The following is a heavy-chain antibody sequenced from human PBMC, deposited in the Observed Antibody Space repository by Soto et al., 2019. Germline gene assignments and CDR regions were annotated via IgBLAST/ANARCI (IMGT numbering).Heavy chain of an antibody. CDR2: ISRTGSAI. Sequence: EVHLVESGGGLVQPGGSLRLSCAASGFTFSTYNMNWVRQAPGKGLEWVSFISRTGSAIYYGDSVRGRFTVSRDNDKSALFLQMDSLRVEDTAVYFCARDLGYRSNWHPRELDHWGQGNLVTVS. J-gene: IGHJ4*02. CDR1: GFTFSTYN. D-gene: IGHD6-13*01. V-gene: IGHV3-48*01. CDR3: ARDLGYRSNWHPRELDH.